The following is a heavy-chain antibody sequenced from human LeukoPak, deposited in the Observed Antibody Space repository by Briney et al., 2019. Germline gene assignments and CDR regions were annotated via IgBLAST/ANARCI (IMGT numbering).Heavy chain of an antibody. CDR1: GFAFSNFA. CDR3: VREKFDS. J-gene: IGHJ5*01. V-gene: IGHV3-30*14. Sequence: PGGSLRLSCAASGFAFSNFAMHWVRQAPGKGLEWVAVVSYEGTIKYYTDSAKGRFTISRDNSDNIISLQMNNLTTEDTAAYYCVREKFDSWGQGTLVTVSP. CDR2: VSYEGTIK.